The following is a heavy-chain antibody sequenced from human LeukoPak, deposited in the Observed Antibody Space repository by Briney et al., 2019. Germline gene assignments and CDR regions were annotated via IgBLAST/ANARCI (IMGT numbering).Heavy chain of an antibody. J-gene: IGHJ6*03. Sequence: EASVKVSCKASGYTFTSYGINWVRQAPGQGLEWMGWISGNSGKTSYAQKFQGRVTMTTDTSTTTVYMELRSLRSDDTAVYYCARGTVSGQDYYYMDVWGKGTTVTVSS. CDR3: ARGTVSGQDYYYMDV. D-gene: IGHD2-15*01. CDR2: ISGNSGKT. CDR1: GYTFTSYG. V-gene: IGHV1-18*01.